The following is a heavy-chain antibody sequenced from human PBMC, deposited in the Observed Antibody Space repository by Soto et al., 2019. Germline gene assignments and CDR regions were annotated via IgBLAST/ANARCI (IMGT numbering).Heavy chain of an antibody. CDR2: IVVGSGNT. Sequence: QMQLVQSGPEVKKPGTSVKVSCKASGFTFTSSAVQWVRQARGQRLEWIGWIVVGSGNTNYAQKFQERVTITRDMSTSTAYMELSSLRSEDTAVYYCAAVSFGYSRSSLSFDYWGQGTLVTVSS. CDR3: AAVSFGYSRSSLSFDY. D-gene: IGHD6-6*01. V-gene: IGHV1-58*01. CDR1: GFTFTSSA. J-gene: IGHJ4*02.